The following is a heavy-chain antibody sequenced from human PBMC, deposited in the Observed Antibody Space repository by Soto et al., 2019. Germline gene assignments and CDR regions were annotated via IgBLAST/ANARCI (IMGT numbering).Heavy chain of an antibody. CDR2: IYYSGST. D-gene: IGHD6-13*01. CDR1: GGSISSYY. V-gene: IGHV4-59*08. J-gene: IGHJ4*02. Sequence: QVQLQESGPGLVKPSETLSLTCTVSGGSISSYYWSWIRQPPGKGLEWIGYIYYSGSTNYNPSLKSRVTISVDTSKNQFSLKLSSVTAADTAVYYCARLPDHSSSWSSIDYWGQGTLVTVSS. CDR3: ARLPDHSSSWSSIDY.